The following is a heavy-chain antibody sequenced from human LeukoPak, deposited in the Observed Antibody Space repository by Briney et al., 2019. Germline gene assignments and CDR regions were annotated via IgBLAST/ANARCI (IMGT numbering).Heavy chain of an antibody. CDR3: AREYGDYGIQPSHYYYYYGMDV. V-gene: IGHV3-30-3*01. D-gene: IGHD4-17*01. Sequence: GRSLRLSCAASGFTFSSYAMHWVRQAPGKGLERVAVISYDGSNKYYADSVKGRFTISRDNSKNTLYLRMNSLRAEDTAVYYCAREYGDYGIQPSHYYYYYGMDVCGQGTTVTVSS. CDR1: GFTFSSYA. CDR2: ISYDGSNK. J-gene: IGHJ6*02.